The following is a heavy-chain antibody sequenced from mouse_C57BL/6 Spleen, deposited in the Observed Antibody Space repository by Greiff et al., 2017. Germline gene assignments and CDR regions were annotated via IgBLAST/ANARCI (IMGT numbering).Heavy chain of an antibody. CDR1: GFSLTSYG. V-gene: IGHV2-2*01. Sequence: VKLQESGPGLVQPSQSLSITCTVSGFSLTSYGVHWVRQSPGKGLEWLGVIWSGGSKDYNAAFISRLSISKANSKSQGFFKMNGLQADDTAIYYCARNHGSSPYWYFDVWGTGTTVTVSS. CDR2: IWSGGSK. CDR3: ARNHGSSPYWYFDV. D-gene: IGHD1-1*01. J-gene: IGHJ1*03.